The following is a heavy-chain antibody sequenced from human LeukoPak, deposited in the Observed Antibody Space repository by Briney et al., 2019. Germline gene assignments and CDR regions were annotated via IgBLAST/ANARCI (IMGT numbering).Heavy chain of an antibody. Sequence: ASVKASCKASGYTFTSPDINWVRQATGQGLEWMGWINPKSGRTGYAKKFQDRVSMTMNTSISTAYMEVSSLRFDDTAVYYCARGRSGLAAAGTYDYWGQGTLITVSS. J-gene: IGHJ4*02. CDR2: INPKSGRT. V-gene: IGHV1-8*01. D-gene: IGHD6-13*01. CDR3: ARGRSGLAAAGTYDY. CDR1: GYTFTSPD.